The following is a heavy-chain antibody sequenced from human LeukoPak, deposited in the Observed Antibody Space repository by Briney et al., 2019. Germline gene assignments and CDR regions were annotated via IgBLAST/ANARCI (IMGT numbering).Heavy chain of an antibody. J-gene: IGHJ6*02. D-gene: IGHD3-16*02. V-gene: IGHV4-31*03. CDR3: ASERITFGGVIVSYGMDV. CDR1: GGSISSGGYY. Sequence: SSETLSLTCTVSGGSISSGGYYWSWIRQHPGKGLEWIGYIYYSGSTYYNPSLKSRVTISVDTSKNQSSLKLSSVTAADTAVYYCASERITFGGVIVSYGMDVWGQGTTVTVSS. CDR2: IYYSGST.